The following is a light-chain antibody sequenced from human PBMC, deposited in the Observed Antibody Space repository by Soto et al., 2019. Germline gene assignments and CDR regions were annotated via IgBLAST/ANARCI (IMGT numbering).Light chain of an antibody. CDR2: EVT. J-gene: IGLJ3*02. V-gene: IGLV2-8*01. CDR3: SSYAASNNFYFV. CDR1: SSDVGGYNY. Sequence: QSALTQHPSASGSPGQSVTISCTGTSSDVGGYNYVSWYQQYPGRAPKLMSYEVTKRPSGVPDRFSGSKSGNTASLTVSGLQAEDEADYYCSSYAASNNFYFVFGGGTKLTVL.